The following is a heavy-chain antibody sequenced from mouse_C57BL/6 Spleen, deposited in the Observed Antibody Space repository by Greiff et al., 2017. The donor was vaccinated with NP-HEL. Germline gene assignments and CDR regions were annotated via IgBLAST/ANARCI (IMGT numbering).Heavy chain of an antibody. CDR1: GYTFTSYW. V-gene: IGHV1-59*01. D-gene: IGHD1-1*01. J-gene: IGHJ4*01. CDR2: IDPSDSYT. Sequence: QVQLQQPGAELVRPGTSVKLSCKASGYTFTSYWMHWVKQRPGQGLEWIGVIDPSDSYTNYNQKFKGKATLTVDTSSSTAYMQLSSRTSEDSAVYYCAIPTVVLYYYAMDYWGQGTSVTVSS. CDR3: AIPTVVLYYYAMDY.